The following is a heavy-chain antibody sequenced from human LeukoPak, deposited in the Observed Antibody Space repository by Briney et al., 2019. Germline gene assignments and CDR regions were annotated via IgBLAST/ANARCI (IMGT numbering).Heavy chain of an antibody. CDR1: GFTFSSCW. CDR3: AGVSGYSYGYRGVDY. J-gene: IGHJ4*02. Sequence: GGSLRLSCAASGFTFSSCWMSWVRQAPGKGLEWVANIKQDGSEKYYVDSVKGRFTISRDNAKNSLYLQMNSLRAEDTAVYYCAGVSGYSYGYRGVDYWGQGTLVTVSS. V-gene: IGHV3-7*01. CDR2: IKQDGSEK. D-gene: IGHD5-18*01.